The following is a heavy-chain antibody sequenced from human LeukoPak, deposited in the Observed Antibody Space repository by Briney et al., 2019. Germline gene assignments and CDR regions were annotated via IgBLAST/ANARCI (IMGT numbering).Heavy chain of an antibody. J-gene: IGHJ6*04. D-gene: IGHD2-15*01. V-gene: IGHV3-30*18. CDR2: ISYDGSNK. Sequence: PGRSLRLSCAASGLTFSSYGMHWVRQTPGKGLEWVAVISYDGSNKYYADSVKGRFTISRDNSKNTLYLQMNSLRAEDTAVYYCAKVDLQDCSGGSCYIHYGMDVWGKGTTVTVSS. CDR3: AKVDLQDCSGGSCYIHYGMDV. CDR1: GLTFSSYG.